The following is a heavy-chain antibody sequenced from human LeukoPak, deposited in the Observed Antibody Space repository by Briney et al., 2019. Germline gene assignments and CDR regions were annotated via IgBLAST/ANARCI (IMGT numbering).Heavy chain of an antibody. V-gene: IGHV4-39*07. CDR3: ARDRASHCSGGSCPLSY. CDR1: GASISSSGYY. J-gene: IGHJ4*02. D-gene: IGHD2-15*01. Sequence: PSETLSLTCTVSGASISSSGYYWGWIRQPPGKGLEWIASMYYSGSTYYNPSLKSRVTISVDTSKNQFSLKLSSVTAADTAVYYCARDRASHCSGGSCPLSYWGQGTLVTVSS. CDR2: MYYSGST.